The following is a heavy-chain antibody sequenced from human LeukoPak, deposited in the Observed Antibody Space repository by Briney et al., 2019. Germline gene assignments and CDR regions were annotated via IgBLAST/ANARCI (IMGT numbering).Heavy chain of an antibody. CDR1: GFTFRNYW. CDR2: IWYDGSAK. Sequence: GGSLRLSCAASGFTFRNYWMSWVRQSPGKGLEWVAAIWYDGSAKYFTDSVKGRFTISRDNSKNTLYLQMNSLRSEDTALYFCAREGGDALDIWGQGTMVTVS. V-gene: IGHV3-33*08. CDR3: AREGGDALDI. D-gene: IGHD3-16*01. J-gene: IGHJ3*02.